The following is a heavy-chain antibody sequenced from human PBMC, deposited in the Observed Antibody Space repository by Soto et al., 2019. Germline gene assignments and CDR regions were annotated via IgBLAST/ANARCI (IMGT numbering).Heavy chain of an antibody. D-gene: IGHD3-10*01. CDR1: GGSISSSNW. CDR2: IYHSGST. J-gene: IGHJ5*02. V-gene: IGHV4-4*02. CDR3: ATRNHYYGSGSYLWFDP. Sequence: QVQLQESGPGLVKPSGTLSLTCAVSGGSISSSNWWSWVRQPPGKGLEWIGEIYHSGSTNYNPSLKSGVTISVDKSKNQFSLKLSSVTAADTAVYYCATRNHYYGSGSYLWFDPWGQGTLVTVSS.